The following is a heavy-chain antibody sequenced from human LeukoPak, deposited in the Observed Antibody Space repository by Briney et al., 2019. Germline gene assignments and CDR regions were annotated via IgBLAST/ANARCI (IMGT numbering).Heavy chain of an antibody. CDR3: AKDLGIAVASDY. CDR1: GFTFSSYG. V-gene: IGHV3-30*18. Sequence: GGSLRLSCAASGFTFSSYGMHWVRQAPGKGLEWVAVISYDGSNKYYADSVKGRFTISRDNSKNTLYLQVNSLRAEDTAVYYCAKDLGIAVASDYWGQGTPVTVSS. J-gene: IGHJ4*02. D-gene: IGHD6-19*01. CDR2: ISYDGSNK.